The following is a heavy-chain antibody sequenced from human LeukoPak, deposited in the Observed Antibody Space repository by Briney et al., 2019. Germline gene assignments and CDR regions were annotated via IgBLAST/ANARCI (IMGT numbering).Heavy chain of an antibody. V-gene: IGHV3-23*01. CDR1: GFTFSSYA. Sequence: GRSLRLSCAASGFTFSSYAMSWVRQAPGKGLEWVSSISGNSGSTYYADSVKGRFTISRDNSKNPVYLQMNSLRAEDTAVYYCAKVSAWAMVGATYFDYWGQGTLVTVSS. D-gene: IGHD1-26*01. J-gene: IGHJ4*02. CDR3: AKVSAWAMVGATYFDY. CDR2: ISGNSGST.